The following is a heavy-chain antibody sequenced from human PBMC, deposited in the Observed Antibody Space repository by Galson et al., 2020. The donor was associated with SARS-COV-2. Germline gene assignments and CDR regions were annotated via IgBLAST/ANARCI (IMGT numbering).Heavy chain of an antibody. CDR2: IKQDGSEK. Sequence: GESLKISCAASGFTFSSYWMSWVRQAPGKGLEWVAKIKQDGSEKSYVDSVKGRFTISRDNAKNSLYLQMNSLRAEDTAVYYCARDGPLPDYVWGSYRYTVSEYYFDYWGQGTLVTVSS. D-gene: IGHD3-16*02. CDR1: GFTFSSYW. V-gene: IGHV3-7*01. CDR3: ARDGPLPDYVWGSYRYTVSEYYFDY. J-gene: IGHJ4*02.